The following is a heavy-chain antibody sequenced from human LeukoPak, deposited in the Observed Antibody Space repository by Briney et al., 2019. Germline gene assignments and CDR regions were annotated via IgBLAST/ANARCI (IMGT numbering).Heavy chain of an antibody. Sequence: PSETLSLTCTVSGGSISSGDYYWSWIRQPPGKGLEWIGYIYYSGSTYYNPSLKSRVTISVDTSKNQFSLKLSSVTAADTAVYYCARDHRGSGWLGSMYYYGMDVWGQGTTVTVSS. J-gene: IGHJ6*02. CDR1: GGSISSGDYY. V-gene: IGHV4-30-4*01. D-gene: IGHD6-19*01. CDR2: IYYSGST. CDR3: ARDHRGSGWLGSMYYYGMDV.